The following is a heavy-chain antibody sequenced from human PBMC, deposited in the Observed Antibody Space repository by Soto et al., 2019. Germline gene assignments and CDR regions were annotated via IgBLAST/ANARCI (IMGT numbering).Heavy chain of an antibody. CDR2: INPETGGT. D-gene: IGHD2-21*01. J-gene: IGHJ6*02. V-gene: IGHV1-2*02. CDR1: GYTFTGYY. CDR3: ARERFQVISDGMDV. Sequence: ASVKVSCKASGYTFTGYYVHWVREAPGQGLEWMGWINPETGGTSYAQKFRGRVTLSRDTSTNTAYLELSSLRFDDAAVYFCARERFQVISDGMDVWGQGTTVTVSS.